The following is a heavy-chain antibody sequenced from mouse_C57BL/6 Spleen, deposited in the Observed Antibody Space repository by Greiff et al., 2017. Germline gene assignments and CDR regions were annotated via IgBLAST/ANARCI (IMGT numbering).Heavy chain of an antibody. J-gene: IGHJ2*01. D-gene: IGHD1-1*01. Sequence: EVQLVESGPELVKPGASVKMSCKASGYTFTDYNMHWVKQSHGKSLEWIGYINPNNGGTSYNQKFKGKATLTVNKSSSTAYMELRSLTSEDSAVYYCARDFTTVANFDYWGQGTTLTVSS. CDR2: INPNNGGT. CDR1: GYTFTDYN. CDR3: ARDFTTVANFDY. V-gene: IGHV1-22*01.